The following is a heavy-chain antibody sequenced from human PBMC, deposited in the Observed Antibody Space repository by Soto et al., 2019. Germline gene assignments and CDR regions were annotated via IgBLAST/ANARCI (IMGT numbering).Heavy chain of an antibody. CDR1: GYTFTDFF. J-gene: IGHJ4*02. CDR3: ARPPGYISDWYYFDL. V-gene: IGHV1-2*02. Sequence: ASVKVSCKASGYTFTDFFLHWVRQAPGQGLEWMGWINTNSGGANYAQKFRGRVTMTRDTSISTAYMELSSLMSEDTAVYYCARPPGYISDWYYFDLWGQGTQVTVSS. CDR2: INTNSGGA. D-gene: IGHD3-9*01.